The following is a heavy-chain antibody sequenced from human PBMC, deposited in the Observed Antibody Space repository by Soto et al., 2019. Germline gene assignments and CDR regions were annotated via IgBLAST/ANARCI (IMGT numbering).Heavy chain of an antibody. CDR2: ISSSSSYI. D-gene: IGHD6-19*01. J-gene: IGHJ6*02. CDR1: GFTFSSYS. CDR3: ARDKEEWLVEYYYYGMDV. Sequence: GGSLRLSCAASGFTFSSYSMNWVRQAPGKGLEWVSSISSSSSYIYYADSVKGRFTISRDNAKNSLYLQMNSLRAEDTAVYYCARDKEEWLVEYYYYGMDVWGQGTTVTVSS. V-gene: IGHV3-21*01.